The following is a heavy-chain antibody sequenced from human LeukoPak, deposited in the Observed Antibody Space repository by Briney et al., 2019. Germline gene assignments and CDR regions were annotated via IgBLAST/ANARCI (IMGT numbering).Heavy chain of an antibody. J-gene: IGHJ4*02. V-gene: IGHV3-33*01. CDR1: GFTFSRQG. Sequence: GGSLRLSCAASGFTFSRQGMHWVRQAPGKGLEWVAVIWSDGSDEYYADSVKGRFTISRDNSKNTLYLQMNSLKTEDTAVYYCTTDPPGIAAAGTFLFEAGRGIWGQGTLVTVSS. D-gene: IGHD6-13*01. CDR3: TTDPPGIAAAGTFLFEAGRGI. CDR2: IWSDGSDE.